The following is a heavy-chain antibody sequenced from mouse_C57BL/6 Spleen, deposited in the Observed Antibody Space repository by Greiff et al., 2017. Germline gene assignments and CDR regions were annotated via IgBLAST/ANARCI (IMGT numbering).Heavy chain of an antibody. CDR1: GYAFTNYL. Sequence: VMLVESGAELVRPGTSVKVSCKASGYAFTNYLIEWVKQRPGLGLEWIGVINPGSGGTNYNEKFKGKATLTADKSSSTAYMQLSSLTSEDSAVYFCARLRFDYWGQGTTLTVSS. V-gene: IGHV1-54*01. CDR3: ARLRFDY. CDR2: INPGSGGT. J-gene: IGHJ2*01.